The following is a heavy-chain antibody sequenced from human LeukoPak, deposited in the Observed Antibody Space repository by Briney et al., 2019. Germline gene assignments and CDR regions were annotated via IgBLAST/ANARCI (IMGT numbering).Heavy chain of an antibody. CDR2: ISYDGSNK. V-gene: IGHV3-30-3*01. J-gene: IGHJ4*02. CDR1: GFTFSSYA. Sequence: GGSLRLSCAASGFTFSSYAMHWVRQAPGKGLEWVAVISYDGSNKYYADSVKGRFTISRDNSKNTLYLQMNSLRAEDTAVYYCARDRSYSSGWYAADDYWGQGTLVTVSS. CDR3: ARDRSYSSGWYAADDY. D-gene: IGHD6-19*01.